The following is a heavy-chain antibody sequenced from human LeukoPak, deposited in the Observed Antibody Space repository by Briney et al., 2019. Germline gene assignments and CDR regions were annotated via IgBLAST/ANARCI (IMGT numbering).Heavy chain of an antibody. V-gene: IGHV4-4*07. Sequence: PSETLSLTCTVSGGSISTYYWSLIRQPAGKGLEWIGRIYASGNTNYNPSLKSRVTMSLDTSKNQFSLRLTSVTAADTAVYYCARVNPPGYSSGWNFDYWGQGTLVTVSS. J-gene: IGHJ4*02. CDR1: GGSISTYY. D-gene: IGHD6-19*01. CDR2: IYASGNT. CDR3: ARVNPPGYSSGWNFDY.